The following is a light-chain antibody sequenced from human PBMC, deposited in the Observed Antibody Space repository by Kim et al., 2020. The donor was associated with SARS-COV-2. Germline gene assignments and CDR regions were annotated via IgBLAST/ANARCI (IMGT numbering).Light chain of an antibody. CDR1: QTFRSTS. CDR3: HQYVDTPPT. Sequence: IVLTQSPDTLCLSPGERATLSCRASQTFRSTSLAWYQQHRGQAPSLLIHATSTRAPGIPDRFSGSGSATDFTLTITGMEPEDSAVYYCHQYVDTPPTFVQGTRLGIK. CDR2: ATS. J-gene: IGKJ5*01. V-gene: IGKV3-20*01.